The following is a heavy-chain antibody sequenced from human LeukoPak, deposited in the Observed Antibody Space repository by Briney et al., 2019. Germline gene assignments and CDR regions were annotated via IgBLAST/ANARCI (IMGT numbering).Heavy chain of an antibody. CDR2: IRQDGSEK. Sequence: PGGSLRLSCAASGFTFSTYWMSWVRQAPGKGLEWVANIRQDGSEKYYVDSVKGRFTISRDNAKNSPFLQMNSLRAEDTAVYYCARDGGSRISDCWGQGTLVTVSS. CDR1: GFTFSTYW. V-gene: IGHV3-7*01. CDR3: ARDGGSRISDC. D-gene: IGHD2-15*01. J-gene: IGHJ4*02.